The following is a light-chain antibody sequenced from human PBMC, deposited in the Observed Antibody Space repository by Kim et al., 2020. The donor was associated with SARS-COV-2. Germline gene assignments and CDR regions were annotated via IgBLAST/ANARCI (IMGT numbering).Light chain of an antibody. J-gene: IGKJ1*01. CDR3: QQRRDWPT. Sequence: CFSPGERATLSCRASQSVDNYLAWYQYKPGQAPRLLIFDASNRATDIPARFSGSGSGTDFTFTITNLQPEDFAVYFCQQRRDWPTFGQGTKVEIK. CDR1: QSVDNY. V-gene: IGKV3-11*01. CDR2: DAS.